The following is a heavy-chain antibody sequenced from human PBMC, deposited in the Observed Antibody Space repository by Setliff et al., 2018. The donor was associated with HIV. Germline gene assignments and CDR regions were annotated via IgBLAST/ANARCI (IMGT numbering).Heavy chain of an antibody. D-gene: IGHD3-22*01. J-gene: IGHJ4*02. V-gene: IGHV4-34*01. CDR1: GGSFSGYS. CDR2: VYHSGSS. CDR3: ARVADSSGYYHLDY. Sequence: SETLSLTCAVYGGSFSGYSWSWIRQPPGKGPEWIGEVYHSGSSNYNPSLKSRVTISVDTSKKQFSLKLSSVTAADTAVYHCARVADSSGYYHLDYWGQGTQVTVSS.